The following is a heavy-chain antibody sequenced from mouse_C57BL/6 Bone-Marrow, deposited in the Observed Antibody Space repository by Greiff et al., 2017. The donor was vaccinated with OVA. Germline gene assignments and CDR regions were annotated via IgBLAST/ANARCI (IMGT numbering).Heavy chain of an antibody. D-gene: IGHD2-3*01. V-gene: IGHV1-23*01. CDR3: ARRDDGYYAMDY. J-gene: IGHJ4*01. Sequence: VQLQESGAELVRPGASVKLSCKASGYTFTDYEMHCVKQTPVHGLEWIGAIDPETCGTAYNQKFKGKATLTADKSSSTAYMQLSSLTSEDSAVYFCARRDDGYYAMDYWGQGTSVTVSS. CDR1: GYTFTDYE. CDR2: IDPETCGT.